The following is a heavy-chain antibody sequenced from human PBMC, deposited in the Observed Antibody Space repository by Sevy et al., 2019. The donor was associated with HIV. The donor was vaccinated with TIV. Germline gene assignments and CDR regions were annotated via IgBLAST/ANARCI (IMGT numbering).Heavy chain of an antibody. D-gene: IGHD6-6*01. Sequence: GGSLRLSCAASGFTFSSYSMNWVRQAPGKGLEWVSSISSSSSYIYYADSVKGRFTISRDNAKNSLYLQMNSLRAEDTAVYYCARLPGFSIAARSAAFDIWGLGTMVTVSS. V-gene: IGHV3-21*01. CDR3: ARLPGFSIAARSAAFDI. CDR1: GFTFSSYS. J-gene: IGHJ3*02. CDR2: ISSSSSYI.